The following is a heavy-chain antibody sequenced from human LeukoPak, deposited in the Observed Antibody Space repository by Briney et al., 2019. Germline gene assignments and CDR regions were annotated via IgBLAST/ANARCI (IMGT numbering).Heavy chain of an antibody. D-gene: IGHD3/OR15-3a*01. V-gene: IGHV1-8*01. Sequence: ASVKASCKASGYTFTSYDINWVRQATGQGLEWMGWMNPHSGNTGYAQKFQGRVTMTKNTSITTAYMELSSLRSEDTAVYYCARALSWTTESYYYMDVWGKGTTVTVSS. CDR3: ARALSWTTESYYYMDV. J-gene: IGHJ6*03. CDR1: GYTFTSYD. CDR2: MNPHSGNT.